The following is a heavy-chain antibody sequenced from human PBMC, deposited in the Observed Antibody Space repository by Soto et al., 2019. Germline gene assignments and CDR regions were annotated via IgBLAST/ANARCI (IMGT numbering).Heavy chain of an antibody. CDR1: GFTFSSYS. CDR2: ISSSSSTI. D-gene: IGHD3-10*01. J-gene: IGHJ6*03. CDR3: ARDRTYYYGSGKGFYMDV. V-gene: IGHV3-48*01. Sequence: GGSLRLSCGASGFTFSSYSMNWVRPAPGKGLEWVSYISSSSSTIYYADSVKGRFTISRDNAKNSLYLQMNSLRAEDTAVYYCARDRTYYYGSGKGFYMDVWGKGTTVTVSS.